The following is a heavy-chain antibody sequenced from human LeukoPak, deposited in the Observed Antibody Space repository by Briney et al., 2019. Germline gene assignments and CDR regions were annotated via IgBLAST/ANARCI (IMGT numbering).Heavy chain of an antibody. CDR1: GFTFTSYA. Sequence: GGSLRLSCAASGFTFTSYAVTWVRQAPGKGLEWVSAISGSGGSTYYAGSVKGRFTISRDNSKNTLYLQLNSLRAEDTALYYCAKFPVLQHYYYYMDVWAKGPRSPSP. CDR3: AKFPVLQHYYYYMDV. CDR2: ISGSGGST. V-gene: IGHV3-23*01. J-gene: IGHJ6*03. D-gene: IGHD4-11*01.